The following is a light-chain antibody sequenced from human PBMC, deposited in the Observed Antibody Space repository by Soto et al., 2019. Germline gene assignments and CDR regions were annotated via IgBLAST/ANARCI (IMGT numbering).Light chain of an antibody. CDR3: SSYTGTSTVV. CDR1: SSDVGGYNY. J-gene: IGLJ2*01. V-gene: IGLV2-14*01. CDR2: EVS. Sequence: QSALTQPASVSGSPGQSITISCTGTSSDVGGYNYVPWYQQHPGKAPKLMIYEVSNRPSGVSNRFSGSKSDNTASLTISGLHAEDEADYYCSSYTGTSTVVFGGGTQLDRP.